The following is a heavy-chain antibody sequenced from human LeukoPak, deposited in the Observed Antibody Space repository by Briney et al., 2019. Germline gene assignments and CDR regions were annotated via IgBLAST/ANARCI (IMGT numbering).Heavy chain of an antibody. Sequence: SETLSLTCVVPGASISSTNWWSWVRQPPGKGLEWIGEIYHSGSPHYNPSLKSRVIISVDESKNQFSLRLTSVTAADTAVYYCARDTRRDYYDNSGYFDYWGQGTLVTVSS. CDR3: ARDTRRDYYDNSGYFDY. V-gene: IGHV4/OR15-8*01. CDR2: IYHSGSP. J-gene: IGHJ4*02. D-gene: IGHD3-22*01. CDR1: GASISSTNW.